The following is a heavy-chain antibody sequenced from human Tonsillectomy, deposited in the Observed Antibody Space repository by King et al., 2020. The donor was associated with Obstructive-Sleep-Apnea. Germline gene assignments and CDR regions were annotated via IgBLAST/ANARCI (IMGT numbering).Heavy chain of an antibody. V-gene: IGHV5-51*01. Sequence: QLVQSGAEVKKPGESLKISCEGSGYNFTKHWIAWVRQMPGKGLELMGIIYPADPDIRYSPSFQGQVTISADKSINTAYLQWSSLKASDTAMYYCASRFTLYSDSSGYFRDNWFFDLWGRGTLVTVSS. CDR1: GYNFTKHW. D-gene: IGHD3-22*01. CDR3: ASRFTLYSDSSGYFRDNWFFDL. CDR2: IYPADPDI. J-gene: IGHJ2*01.